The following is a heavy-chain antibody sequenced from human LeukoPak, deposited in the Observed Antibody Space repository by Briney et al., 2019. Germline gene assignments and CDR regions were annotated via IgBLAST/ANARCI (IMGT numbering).Heavy chain of an antibody. CDR1: GFTFSSYW. Sequence: GGSLRLSCAASGFTFSSYWMHWVSQVPGKGLEWVANIKHDGIEKYHVDSVKGRFTISRDNTKNSLYLHMSSLRVEDTAVYYCAREGREGYNYPALDFWGQGILVTVSS. CDR2: IKHDGIEK. J-gene: IGHJ4*02. D-gene: IGHD5-24*01. CDR3: AREGREGYNYPALDF. V-gene: IGHV3-7*03.